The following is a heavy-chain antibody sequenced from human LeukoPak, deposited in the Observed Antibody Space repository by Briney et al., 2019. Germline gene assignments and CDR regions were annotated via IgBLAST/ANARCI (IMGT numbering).Heavy chain of an antibody. CDR2: IDAGATST. D-gene: IGHD2-21*02. CDR3: VRGRLLRSTKYFDY. V-gene: IGHV3-48*03. J-gene: IGHJ4*02. CDR1: GFPVNKYE. Sequence: GGSLRLSCATSGFPVNKYEMHWVRQAPGKGLEWVSYIDAGATSTDYADSVWGRFTLSRDNAQNSVHLQMNSLRDEDTAVYYCVRGRLLRSTKYFDYWGQGALVTVSS.